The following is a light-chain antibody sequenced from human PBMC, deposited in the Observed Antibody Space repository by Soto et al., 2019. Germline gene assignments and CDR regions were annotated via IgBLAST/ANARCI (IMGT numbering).Light chain of an antibody. CDR3: CSYAGSYTHYV. CDR1: SSDVGGYNY. J-gene: IGLJ1*01. CDR2: DVS. V-gene: IGLV2-11*01. Sequence: QSALTQPRSVSGSPGQSITISCTGTSSDVGGYNYVSWYRQHPGKAPKLMIYDVSKRPSGVSDRFSGSKSGNTASLTISGLQAEDGADYYCCSYAGSYTHYVFGTGTKLTVL.